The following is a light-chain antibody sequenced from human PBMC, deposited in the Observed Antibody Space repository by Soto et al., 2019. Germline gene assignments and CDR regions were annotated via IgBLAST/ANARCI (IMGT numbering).Light chain of an antibody. CDR1: TANIGNNY. J-gene: IGLJ3*02. CDR2: DNI. CDR3: GTWESSRNWV. Sequence: QSVLTQSPSVSAAPGQTVTISCSGTTANIGNNYVSWYQLLPETAPQLLIYDNIKRPSRIPDRFSGSKYGTSATLVITGLQTGDEADYYCGTWESSRNWVFGGGTKVTVL. V-gene: IGLV1-51*01.